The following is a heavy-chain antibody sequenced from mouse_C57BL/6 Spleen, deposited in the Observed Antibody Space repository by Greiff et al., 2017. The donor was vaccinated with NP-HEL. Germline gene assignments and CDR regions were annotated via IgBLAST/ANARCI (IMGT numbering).Heavy chain of an antibody. J-gene: IGHJ1*03. Sequence: EVQLVESGEGLVKPGGSLKLSCAASGFTFSSYAMSWVRQTPEKRLEWVAYISSGGDYIYYADTVKGRFTISRDNARNTLYLQMSSLKSEDTAMYYCTRGFYYYGSSSHWYFDVWGTGTTVTVSS. D-gene: IGHD1-1*01. V-gene: IGHV5-9-1*02. CDR1: GFTFSSYA. CDR2: ISSGGDYI. CDR3: TRGFYYYGSSSHWYFDV.